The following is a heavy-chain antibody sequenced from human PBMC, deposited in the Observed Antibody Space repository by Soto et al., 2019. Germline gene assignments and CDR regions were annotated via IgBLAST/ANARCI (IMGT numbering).Heavy chain of an antibody. Sequence: GESLKISCKGSGYSFTSYWIGWVRQMPGKGLEWMGIIYPGDSDTRYSPSFQGQVTISADKSISTAYLQWSSLKASDTAMYYCARRNYDFWSGYYKGMAFDIWGQGTMVTVSS. CDR1: GYSFTSYW. CDR3: ARRNYDFWSGYYKGMAFDI. V-gene: IGHV5-51*01. J-gene: IGHJ3*02. D-gene: IGHD3-3*01. CDR2: IYPGDSDT.